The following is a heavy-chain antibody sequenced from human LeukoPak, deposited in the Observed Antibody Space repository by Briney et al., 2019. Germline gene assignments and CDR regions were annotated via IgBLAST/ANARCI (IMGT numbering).Heavy chain of an antibody. Sequence: GGSLRLSCAASEFTFSSYWMNWVRQAPGKGLVWVSRIASDGSSTTYADSVKGRFSISRDNAKNTLYLQMNSLRVEDTAVYYCARGRPHGNDYWGQGTLVTVSS. V-gene: IGHV3-74*01. J-gene: IGHJ4*02. CDR2: IASDGSST. CDR3: ARGRPHGNDY. CDR1: EFTFSSYW. D-gene: IGHD4-23*01.